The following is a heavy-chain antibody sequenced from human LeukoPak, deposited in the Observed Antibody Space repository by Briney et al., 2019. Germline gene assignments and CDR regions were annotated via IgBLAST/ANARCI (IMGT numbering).Heavy chain of an antibody. Sequence: SETLSLTCTVSGGSISSSSYYWGWIRQPPGKGLEWIGGIYYSGSTYYNPSLKSRVTISVDTSKNQFSLKLSSVTAADTAVYYCARDRRFIDYWGQGTLVTVSS. V-gene: IGHV4-39*07. CDR1: GGSISSSSYY. D-gene: IGHD3-16*02. CDR2: IYYSGST. CDR3: ARDRRFIDY. J-gene: IGHJ4*02.